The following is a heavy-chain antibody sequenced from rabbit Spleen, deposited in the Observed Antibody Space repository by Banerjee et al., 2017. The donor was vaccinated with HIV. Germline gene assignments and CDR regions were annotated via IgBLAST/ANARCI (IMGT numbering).Heavy chain of an antibody. J-gene: IGHJ3*01. Sequence: QSLEESGGDLVKPGASLTLTCKASGVSFSFNSYMCWVRQAPGKGLEWIACIDSGNSGFTYFASWAKGRFTISKTSSTTVTLQMTSLTAADTATYFCARSYAGYAGYGYADFRLDLWGPGTLVTVS. CDR1: GVSFSFNSY. V-gene: IGHV1S40*01. CDR3: ARSYAGYAGYGYADFRLDL. D-gene: IGHD6-1*01. CDR2: IDSGNSGFT.